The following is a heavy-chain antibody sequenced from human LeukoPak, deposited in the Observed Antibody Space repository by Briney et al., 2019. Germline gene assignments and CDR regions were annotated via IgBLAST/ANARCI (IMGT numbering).Heavy chain of an antibody. V-gene: IGHV3-23*01. Sequence: GGPLRLSCAASGFTFSSYAMSWVRQAPGKVLEWVSGITGSGGSSYYVDSVKGRFTISRDNSKNTLYLQMNSLRAEDTAVYYCAKDVGIVSQHWGQSTLVTVSS. J-gene: IGHJ1*01. CDR2: ITGSGGSS. CDR3: AKDVGIVSQH. CDR1: GFTFSSYA. D-gene: IGHD3-22*01.